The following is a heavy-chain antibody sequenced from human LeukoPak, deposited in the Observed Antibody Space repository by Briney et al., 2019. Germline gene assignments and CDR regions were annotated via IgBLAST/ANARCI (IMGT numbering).Heavy chain of an antibody. Sequence: PSETLSLTCTVSGGSISSGGHYWSWIRQPPGKGLEWIGEINHSGSTNYNPSLKSRVTISVDTSKNQFSLKLSSVTAADTAVYYCARLAPTTVTTPRYFQHWGQGTLVTVSS. V-gene: IGHV4-39*07. CDR3: ARLAPTTVTTPRYFQH. D-gene: IGHD4-17*01. J-gene: IGHJ1*01. CDR2: INHSGST. CDR1: GGSISSGGHY.